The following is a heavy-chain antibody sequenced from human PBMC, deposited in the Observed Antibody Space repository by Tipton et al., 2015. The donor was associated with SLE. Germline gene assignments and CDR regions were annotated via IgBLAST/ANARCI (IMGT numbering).Heavy chain of an antibody. CDR1: GVSISSGGFY. CDR3: ARESWDYYYMDV. J-gene: IGHJ6*03. Sequence: TLSLTCTVSGVSISSGGFYWSWIRQHPGKGLEWIGYIYYSGRTYYNPSLKSPVTISVDTSKNQFSLRLSSVTAADTAVYYCARESWDYYYMDVWGNGTTVTVSS. V-gene: IGHV4-31*01. CDR2: IYYSGRT. D-gene: IGHD7-27*01.